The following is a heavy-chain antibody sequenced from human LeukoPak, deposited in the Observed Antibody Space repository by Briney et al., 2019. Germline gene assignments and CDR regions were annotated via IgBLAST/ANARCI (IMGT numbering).Heavy chain of an antibody. CDR1: GFTFSSYA. Sequence: GGSLRLSCAASGFTFSSYALHWVRQAPGKGLEWGAVIWYDDGSNKYYADSVKGRFTISRDNSKNTLYLQMNSLRAEDTAVYYCATLRLYGSGSYSSSWWGQGTLVTVSS. J-gene: IGHJ4*02. V-gene: IGHV3-33*01. CDR3: ATLRLYGSGSYSSSW. D-gene: IGHD3-10*01. CDR2: IWYDDGSNK.